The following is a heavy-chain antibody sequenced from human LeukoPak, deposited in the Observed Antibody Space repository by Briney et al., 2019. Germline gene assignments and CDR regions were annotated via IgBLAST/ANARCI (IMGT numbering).Heavy chain of an antibody. Sequence: ASVKVSCKASGYTFTSYYMHWVRQAPGQGLEWMGIINTSGGSTSYAQKFQGRVTMTRDTSTSTVYMELSSLRSEDTAVYYCARDFGWWELLSWFDPWGQGTLVTVSS. CDR3: ARDFGWWELLSWFDP. J-gene: IGHJ5*02. CDR1: GYTFTSYY. CDR2: INTSGGST. V-gene: IGHV1-46*03. D-gene: IGHD1-26*01.